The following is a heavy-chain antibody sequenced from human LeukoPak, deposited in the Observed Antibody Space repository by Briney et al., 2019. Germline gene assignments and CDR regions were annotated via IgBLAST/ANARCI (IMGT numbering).Heavy chain of an antibody. CDR1: GFTFSGSA. V-gene: IGHV3-73*01. CDR2: IRSKANSYAT. J-gene: IGHJ3*02. D-gene: IGHD4-17*01. Sequence: GGSLRLSCAASGFTFSGSAMHWVRQASGKGLEWVGRIRSKANSYATAYAASMKGRFTISRDDSKNTAYLQMNSLKTEDTAVYYCTRRGYGDYGGDAFDIWGQGTMVTVSS. CDR3: TRRGYGDYGGDAFDI.